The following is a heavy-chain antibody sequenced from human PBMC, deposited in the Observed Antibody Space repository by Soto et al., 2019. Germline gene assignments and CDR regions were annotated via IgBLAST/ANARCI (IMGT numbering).Heavy chain of an antibody. Sequence: GGSLRLSCAASGFTFSSYAMSWVRQAPGKGLEWVSAISGSGGSTYYADSVKGRFTISRDNSKNTLYLQMNSLRAEDTAVYYCAKFPGPYYGDYDPFDYWGQGTLVTVSS. CDR2: ISGSGGST. D-gene: IGHD4-17*01. CDR3: AKFPGPYYGDYDPFDY. V-gene: IGHV3-23*01. J-gene: IGHJ4*02. CDR1: GFTFSSYA.